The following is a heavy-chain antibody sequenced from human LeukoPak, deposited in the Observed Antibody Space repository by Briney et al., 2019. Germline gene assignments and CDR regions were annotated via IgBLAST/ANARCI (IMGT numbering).Heavy chain of an antibody. CDR1: GGSISSYY. J-gene: IGHJ4*02. D-gene: IGHD5-18*01. Sequence: SETLSLTCTGSGGSISSYYWSWIRQPPGKGLEWIGYIYYSGSTNYNPSLKSRVTISVDTSKNQFSLKLSSVTAADTAVYYCARDRMGYSYDNWGQGTLVTVSS. CDR2: IYYSGST. V-gene: IGHV4-59*12. CDR3: ARDRMGYSYDN.